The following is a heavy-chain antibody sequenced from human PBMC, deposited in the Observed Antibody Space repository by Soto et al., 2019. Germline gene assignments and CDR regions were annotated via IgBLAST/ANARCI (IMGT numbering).Heavy chain of an antibody. CDR2: SSSSGTI. CDR1: GFTFSTYS. Sequence: GGSLRLSCAASGFTFSTYSMNWVRQAPGKGLEWVSHSSSSGTIYYADSVKGRFTISRDNAKNSLYLQMNSLRVEDTAIYYCARDLLTGWYPPGDWGQGTVVTVSS. V-gene: IGHV3-48*01. CDR3: ARDLLTGWYPPGD. D-gene: IGHD6-19*01. J-gene: IGHJ4*02.